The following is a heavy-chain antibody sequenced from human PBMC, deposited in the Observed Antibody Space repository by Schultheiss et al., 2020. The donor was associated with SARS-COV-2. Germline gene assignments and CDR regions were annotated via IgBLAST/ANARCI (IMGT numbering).Heavy chain of an antibody. D-gene: IGHD5-12*01. Sequence: SETLSLTCTVSGGSISSSSYYWGWIRQPPGKGLEWIGSIYYTGSTYYNPSLKSRVTISVDTSKNQFSLRLISMTAADTAVYYCARDGYATYYYGMDVWGQGTTVTVSS. V-gene: IGHV4-39*02. CDR2: IYYTGST. CDR1: GGSISSSSYY. J-gene: IGHJ6*02. CDR3: ARDGYATYYYGMDV.